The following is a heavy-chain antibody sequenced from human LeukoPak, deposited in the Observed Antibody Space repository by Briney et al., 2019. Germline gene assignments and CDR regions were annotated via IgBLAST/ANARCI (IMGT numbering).Heavy chain of an antibody. CDR2: ISISGKTT. D-gene: IGHD1-26*01. CDR3: ARDLSWSYGTYYYYYYGMDV. V-gene: IGHV3-48*03. J-gene: IGHJ6*02. CDR1: GFTYSSFE. Sequence: PGGSLRLSCAASGFTYSSFEMSWVRQAPGKGREWVSYISISGKTTYYADSMKGRFTISRDNAKNSLYLQMNSLRAEDTAVYYCARDLSWSYGTYYYYYYGMDVWGQGTTVTVSS.